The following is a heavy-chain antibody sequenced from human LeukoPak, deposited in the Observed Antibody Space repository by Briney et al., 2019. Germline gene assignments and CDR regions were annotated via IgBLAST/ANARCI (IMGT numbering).Heavy chain of an antibody. CDR1: GGTFSSYA. Sequence: GASVKVSCKASGGTFSSYAISWVRQAPGQGLEWMGRIIPIFGTANYAQKFQGRVTITTDESTSTAYMELSSLRSEDTAVYYCERAGSEVAKTPWYWFDPWGQGNLVTVSS. D-gene: IGHD1-26*01. J-gene: IGHJ5*02. CDR2: IIPIFGTA. V-gene: IGHV1-69*05. CDR3: ERAGSEVAKTPWYWFDP.